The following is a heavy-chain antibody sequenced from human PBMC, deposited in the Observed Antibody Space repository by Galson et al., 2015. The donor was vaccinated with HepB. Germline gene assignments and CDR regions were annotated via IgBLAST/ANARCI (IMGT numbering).Heavy chain of an antibody. Sequence: SLRLSCAVSGFTVDAYEMHWVRQAPGKGLEWVAVMSIDGRRQVYIDSVKGRFSISRDSSKNTLYLEVNSLRADDTAVYYCARDMIPASPDYFDYWGRGTLVTVSS. CDR2: MSIDGRRQ. J-gene: IGHJ4*02. CDR1: GFTVDAYE. CDR3: ARDMIPASPDYFDY. D-gene: IGHD3-22*01. V-gene: IGHV3-30*04.